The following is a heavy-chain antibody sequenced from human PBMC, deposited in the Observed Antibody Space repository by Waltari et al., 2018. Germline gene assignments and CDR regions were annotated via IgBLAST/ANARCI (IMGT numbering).Heavy chain of an antibody. D-gene: IGHD6-19*01. J-gene: IGHJ4*02. CDR3: AKGNWQWLGGY. CDR1: GFPFSRYG. V-gene: IGHV3-30*02. Sequence: QVQLVESGGGVVQPGGSLRLSCAASGFPFSRYGIHWFRQAPGKGLEWVAFIRYDGSNKYYADSVKGRFTISRDNSKNTLYLQMNSLRAEDTAVYYCAKGNWQWLGGYWGQGTLVTVSS. CDR2: IRYDGSNK.